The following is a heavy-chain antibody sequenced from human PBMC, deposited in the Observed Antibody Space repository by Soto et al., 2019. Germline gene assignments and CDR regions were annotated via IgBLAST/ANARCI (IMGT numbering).Heavy chain of an antibody. CDR2: ISYDGSNK. CDR1: GFTFSPYG. V-gene: IGHV3-30*18. CDR3: AKDRRRVVVAAPFDY. Sequence: GGSLRLSCAASGFTFSPYGMHWVRQAPGKGLEWVAVISYDGSNKYYADSVKGRFTISRDNSKNTLYLQMNSLRAEDTAVYYCAKDRRRVVVAAPFDYWGQGTLVTVSS. D-gene: IGHD2-15*01. J-gene: IGHJ4*02.